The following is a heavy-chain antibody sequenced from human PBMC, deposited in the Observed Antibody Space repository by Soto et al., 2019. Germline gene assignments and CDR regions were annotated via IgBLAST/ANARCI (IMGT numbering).Heavy chain of an antibody. Sequence: ASVKVSCKASGYTFTSYGISWVRQAPGQGLEWMGWISAYNGNTNYAQKLQGRVTMTTDTSTSTAYMELRSLRSDDTAVYYCARVGDFCGGLLFWLYDQNYYYYYGMDVGGQGTRVTVSS. CDR2: ISAYNGNT. V-gene: IGHV1-18*04. J-gene: IGHJ6*02. CDR3: ARVGDFCGGLLFWLYDQNYYYYYGMDV. D-gene: IGHD2-21*01. CDR1: GYTFTSYG.